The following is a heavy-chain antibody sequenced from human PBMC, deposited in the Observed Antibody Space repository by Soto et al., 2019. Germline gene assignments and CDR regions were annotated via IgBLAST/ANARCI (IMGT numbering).Heavy chain of an antibody. CDR3: ARDRITAAGTGWYYDGMDV. V-gene: IGHV4-30-2*01. CDR1: GGSISSGGYS. Sequence: SETLSLTCAVSGGSISSGGYSWSWIRQPPGKGLEWIGYIYHSGSTYYNPSLKSRVTISVDRSKNQFSLKLSSVTAADTAVYYCARDRITAAGTGWYYDGMDVWGQGTTVTVSS. CDR2: IYHSGST. D-gene: IGHD6-13*01. J-gene: IGHJ6*02.